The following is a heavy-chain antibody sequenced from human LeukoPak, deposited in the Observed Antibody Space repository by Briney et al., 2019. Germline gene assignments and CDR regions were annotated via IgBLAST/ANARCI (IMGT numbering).Heavy chain of an antibody. CDR2: ISSSSTYI. V-gene: IGHV3-21*01. D-gene: IGHD3-10*01. Sequence: GGSLRLSCAASGFTFSAYSMNWVRLAPGKGLEWVSSISSSSTYIYYADSVEGRLTISRDNAKNSLYLQMNSLRDDDTAVYYCVGGITMVRGVTPYYSYGMDVWGQGTTVTVSS. CDR3: VGGITMVRGVTPYYSYGMDV. J-gene: IGHJ6*02. CDR1: GFTFSAYS.